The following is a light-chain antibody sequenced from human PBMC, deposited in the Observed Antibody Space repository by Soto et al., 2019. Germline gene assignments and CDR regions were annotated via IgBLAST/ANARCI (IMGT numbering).Light chain of an antibody. CDR1: QSISNY. CDR2: AAS. V-gene: IGKV1-39*01. Sequence: DIQMTQSPSSLSASVGDRVTITCRASQSISNYLNWYRQKPGKAPELLIYAASSLQSGVPSRFIGSCSGTDFTLTITSLQPEDFAVYYCQQSNATPWTFGQGTKVEI. CDR3: QQSNATPWT. J-gene: IGKJ1*01.